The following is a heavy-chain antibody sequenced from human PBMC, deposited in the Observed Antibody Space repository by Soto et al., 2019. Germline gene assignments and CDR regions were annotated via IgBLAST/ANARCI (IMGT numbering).Heavy chain of an antibody. Sequence: PGGSLRLSYAASGFTFSSYSMDWVRQAPGKGLEWVSSISSSSSYIYYADSVKGRFTISRDNAKNSLYLQMNSLRAEDTAVYYCARSSSPRVTTGYYFDYWGQGTLVTVSS. V-gene: IGHV3-21*01. CDR1: GFTFSSYS. CDR2: ISSSSSYI. CDR3: ARSSSPRVTTGYYFDY. D-gene: IGHD4-17*01. J-gene: IGHJ4*02.